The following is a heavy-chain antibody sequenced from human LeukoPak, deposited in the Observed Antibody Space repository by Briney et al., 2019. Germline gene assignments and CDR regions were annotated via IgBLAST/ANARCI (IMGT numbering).Heavy chain of an antibody. Sequence: GGSLRLSCAASGFTFSTYAMYWVRQAPGKGLEWVAIVSYDGSIEYYADSVKGRLTISRDNSKNTLYLQMNSLRAEDTAVYYCARDLLGGGLDYWGQGTLVTVSS. CDR1: GFTFSTYA. CDR2: VSYDGSIE. J-gene: IGHJ4*02. V-gene: IGHV3-30-3*01. CDR3: ARDLLGGGLDY. D-gene: IGHD3-16*01.